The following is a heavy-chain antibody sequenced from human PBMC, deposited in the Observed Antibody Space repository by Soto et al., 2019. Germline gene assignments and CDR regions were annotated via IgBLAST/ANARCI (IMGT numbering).Heavy chain of an antibody. CDR3: ARLGYCTGTSCYTFDS. CDR1: GYSFTSYW. Sequence: LKISCQGSGYSFTSYWIGWVRQRPGKGLEWMGRINPSDSYTTYSPSFQGHVTISTDKSFSTAYLQWSGLKASDTAMYYCARLGYCTGTSCYTFDSWGQGTLVAVSS. V-gene: IGHV5-10-1*01. CDR2: INPSDSYT. D-gene: IGHD2-2*02. J-gene: IGHJ4*02.